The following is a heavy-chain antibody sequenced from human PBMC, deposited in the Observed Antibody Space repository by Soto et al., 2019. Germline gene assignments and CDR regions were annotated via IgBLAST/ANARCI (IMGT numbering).Heavy chain of an antibody. CDR3: ARVGGYGMDV. Sequence: SETLSLTCAVSGYSISSGYYWGWIRQPPGKGLEWIGSIYHSGSTYYNPSLKSRVTISVDTSKNQFSLKLSSVTAADTAVYYCARVGGYGMDVWGQGTTVTVS. CDR1: GYSISSGYY. CDR2: IYHSGST. J-gene: IGHJ6*02. D-gene: IGHD3-10*01. V-gene: IGHV4-38-2*01.